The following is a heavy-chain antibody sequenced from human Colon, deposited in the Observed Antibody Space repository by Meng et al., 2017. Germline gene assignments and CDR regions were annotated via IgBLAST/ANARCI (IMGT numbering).Heavy chain of an antibody. Sequence: QLQLQAAGPGLVKPSDTLSLTCTVSGDSISSGNGWNWLRQPPGKGLEWIGEIYPSGRTSRNPSLQGRVTILLDKSTNQFSLELNSVTAADTAIYFCARKRTSPGTLGFDYWGQGTLVTVSS. CDR3: ARKRTSPGTLGFDY. V-gene: IGHV4-4*02. CDR2: IYPSGRT. J-gene: IGHJ4*02. D-gene: IGHD6-13*01. CDR1: GDSISSGNG.